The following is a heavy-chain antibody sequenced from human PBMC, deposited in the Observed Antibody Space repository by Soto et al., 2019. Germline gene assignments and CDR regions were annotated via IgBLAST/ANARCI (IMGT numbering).Heavy chain of an antibody. V-gene: IGHV3-7*01. Sequence: EVQLVESGGGLVQPGGSLRLSCAASGFNFRRYWMSWVRQAPGKGRGWVANIKEDGSEQYYVDSVKGRFTIFRDNAKNSLSLQMNSLRAEDTAIYYCARDPTASYGDSLLFDYWGQGTLVIVSS. CDR3: ARDPTASYGDSLLFDY. CDR1: GFNFRRYW. J-gene: IGHJ4*02. CDR2: IKEDGSEQ. D-gene: IGHD4-17*01.